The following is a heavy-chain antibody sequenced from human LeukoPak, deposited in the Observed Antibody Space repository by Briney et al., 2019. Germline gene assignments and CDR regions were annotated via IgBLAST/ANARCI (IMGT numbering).Heavy chain of an antibody. J-gene: IGHJ4*02. CDR1: GFTFSSYG. CDR3: AKDVYGGNSGQGFNFDY. D-gene: IGHD4-23*01. CDR2: ISYDGSNK. Sequence: GGSLRLYCAASGFTFSSYGMHWVRQAPGKGLEWVAVISYDGSNKYYADSVKGRFTISRDNSKNTLYLQMNSLRAEDTAVYYCAKDVYGGNSGQGFNFDYWGQGTLVTVSS. V-gene: IGHV3-30*18.